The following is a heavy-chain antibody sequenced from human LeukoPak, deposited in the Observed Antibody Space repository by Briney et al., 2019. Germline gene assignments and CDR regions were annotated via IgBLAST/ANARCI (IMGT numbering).Heavy chain of an antibody. CDR2: TYYSGST. Sequence: PSETLSLTCTVSGISISSGDYYWSWIRQPPGKGLEWIGYTYYSGSTYYNPSLKSRVTISVDTSKNQFSVKLSSVTAADTAVYYCARPYYYDSRIDPWGQGTRVTVSS. CDR3: ARPYYYDSRIDP. V-gene: IGHV4-30-4*01. CDR1: GISISSGDYY. D-gene: IGHD3-22*01. J-gene: IGHJ5*02.